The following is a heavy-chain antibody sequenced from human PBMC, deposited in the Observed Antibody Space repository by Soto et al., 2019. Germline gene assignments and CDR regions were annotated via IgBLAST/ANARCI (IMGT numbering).Heavy chain of an antibody. V-gene: IGHV1-2*04. D-gene: IGHD6-19*01. Sequence: GASVKVSCKASGYTFTGYYMHWVRQAPGQGLEWMGWINPNSGGTNYAQKFQGWVTMTRDTSISAAYMELSRLRSDDTAVYYCARDGIAVAGYPDYWGQGTLVTVSS. J-gene: IGHJ4*02. CDR1: GYTFTGYY. CDR2: INPNSGGT. CDR3: ARDGIAVAGYPDY.